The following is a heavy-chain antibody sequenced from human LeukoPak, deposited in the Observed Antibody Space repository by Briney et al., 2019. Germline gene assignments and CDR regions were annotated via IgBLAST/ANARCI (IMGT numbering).Heavy chain of an antibody. J-gene: IGHJ4*02. Sequence: GGSLRLSCAASGFTFSRFGMNWVRQAPGKGLEWISYISSSSSAIYFADSVKGRFTISRDNAKNSLYLQMSSLRDEDTAVYYCAQKGGTDHWGQGTLVTVSS. V-gene: IGHV3-48*02. D-gene: IGHD2-15*01. CDR1: GFTFSRFG. CDR2: ISSSSSAI. CDR3: AQKGGTDH.